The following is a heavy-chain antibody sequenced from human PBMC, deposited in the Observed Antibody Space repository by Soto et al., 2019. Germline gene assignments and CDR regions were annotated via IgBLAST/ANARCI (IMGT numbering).Heavy chain of an antibody. J-gene: IGHJ4*02. V-gene: IGHV3-23*01. CDR3: AKTSLAATNTPDS. Sequence: PGVPLRLSCAVSGFTFSTYTLSWVRQPPGKGLEWVSAISGSGGTTYYGDSLKGRFTISRDNSKNTLFLQVDSLRAEDTAVYYCAKTSLAATNTPDSWGQGALVTVSS. D-gene: IGHD6-25*01. CDR1: GFTFSTYT. CDR2: ISGSGGTT.